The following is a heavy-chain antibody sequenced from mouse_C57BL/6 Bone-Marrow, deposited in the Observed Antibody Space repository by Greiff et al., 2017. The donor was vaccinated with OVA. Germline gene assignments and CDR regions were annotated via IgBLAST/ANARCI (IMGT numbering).Heavy chain of an antibody. CDR2: IWRGGST. CDR3: AKEGTIGDFDV. J-gene: IGHJ1*03. Sequence: VHLVESGPGLVQPSQSLSITCTVSGFSLTSYGVHWVRQSPGKGLEWLGVIWRGGSTDYNAAFMSRLSITKDNSKSQVFFKMNSLQADDTAIYYCAKEGTIGDFDVWGTGTTVTVSS. D-gene: IGHD2-14*01. V-gene: IGHV2-5*01. CDR1: GFSLTSYG.